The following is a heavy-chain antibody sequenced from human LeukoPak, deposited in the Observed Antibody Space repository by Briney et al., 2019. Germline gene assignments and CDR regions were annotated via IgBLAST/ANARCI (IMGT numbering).Heavy chain of an antibody. Sequence: GGSLRLSCAVSGLSFSTYAMSWVRQAPGKGLEWVSGISVSGDGTYYAASVKGRFTISRDNSKNILYLQVNSLRADDTAVYYCGRHAGRTGSGDWGQGTLVTVSS. CDR2: ISVSGDGT. J-gene: IGHJ4*02. V-gene: IGHV3-23*01. CDR3: GRHAGRTGSGD. CDR1: GLSFSTYA. D-gene: IGHD2-15*01.